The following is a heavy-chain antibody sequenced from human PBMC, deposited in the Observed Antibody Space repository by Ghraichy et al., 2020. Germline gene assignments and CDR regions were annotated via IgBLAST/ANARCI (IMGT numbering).Heavy chain of an antibody. Sequence: GGSLRLSCAASGFTFSSDRVYWVRQAPGKGLEWVSRIYGDGGSTNYADSVRGRFTISRDYAKNTVYLQMESLRTEDTAVHYCVSQSGTYWGQGTLVTVSS. CDR2: IYGDGGST. V-gene: IGHV3-74*01. D-gene: IGHD6-25*01. CDR3: VSQSGTY. J-gene: IGHJ4*02. CDR1: GFTFSSDR.